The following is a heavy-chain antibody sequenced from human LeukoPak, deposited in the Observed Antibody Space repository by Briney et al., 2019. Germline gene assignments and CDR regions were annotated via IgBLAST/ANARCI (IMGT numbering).Heavy chain of an antibody. CDR2: LSYSGST. Sequence: SETLSLTCTVSGGSINNDYWSWIRQPPGKGLEWIGYLSYSGSTSYNPSLKRRVTISADTSKNQFSLKMNSVTAADTAVYYCASGGYSYGFDYWGQGTLVTVSS. CDR1: GGSINNDY. CDR3: ASGGYSYGFDY. D-gene: IGHD5-18*01. V-gene: IGHV4-59*01. J-gene: IGHJ4*02.